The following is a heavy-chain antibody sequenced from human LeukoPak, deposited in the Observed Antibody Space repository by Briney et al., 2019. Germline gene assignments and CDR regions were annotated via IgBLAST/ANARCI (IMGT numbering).Heavy chain of an antibody. J-gene: IGHJ4*02. CDR3: AREGDFWSGPPSHPFDY. V-gene: IGHV4-30-4*01. D-gene: IGHD3-3*01. CDR2: IYYSGST. CDR1: GGSISSGDYY. Sequence: PSETLSLTCTVSGGSISSGDYYWSWIRQPPGKGLEWIGYIYYSGSTYYNPSLKSRVTISVDTSKNQFSLKLSSVTAADTAVYYCAREGDFWSGPPSHPFDYWGQGTLVTVSS.